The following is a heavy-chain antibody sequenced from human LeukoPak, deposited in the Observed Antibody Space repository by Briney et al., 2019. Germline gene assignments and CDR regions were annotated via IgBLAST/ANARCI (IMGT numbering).Heavy chain of an antibody. Sequence: PGGSLRLSCEASGFTFSTYGMSWVRQAPGKGLEWVSAISGSGGSTYYADSVKSRVTISRDNSKNTLYLQVNSLRVEDTAVYYCAKDRLGAMMYFDFWGQGTLVTVSS. J-gene: IGHJ4*02. CDR3: AKDRLGAMMYFDF. V-gene: IGHV3-23*01. CDR1: GFTFSTYG. CDR2: ISGSGGST. D-gene: IGHD1-26*01.